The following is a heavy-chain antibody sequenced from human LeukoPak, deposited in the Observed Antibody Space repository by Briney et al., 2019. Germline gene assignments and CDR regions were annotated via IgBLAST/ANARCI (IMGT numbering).Heavy chain of an antibody. Sequence: SETLSLTCTVSGGSISSYYWSWIRQPPGKGLEWIGYIYYSGSTNYNPSLKSRVTISVDTSKNQFSLKLSSVTAADTAVYYCARHFDYYDSSGYYYLVYAFDIWGQGTMVTVPS. CDR2: IYYSGST. D-gene: IGHD3-22*01. CDR3: ARHFDYYDSSGYYYLVYAFDI. V-gene: IGHV4-59*08. J-gene: IGHJ3*02. CDR1: GGSISSYY.